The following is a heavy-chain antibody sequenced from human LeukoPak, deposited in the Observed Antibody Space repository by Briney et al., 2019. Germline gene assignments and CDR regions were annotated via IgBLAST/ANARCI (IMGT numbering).Heavy chain of an antibody. J-gene: IGHJ6*03. CDR1: EFTFSNYG. CDR2: ISYDGSNK. Sequence: GGSLRLSCAASEFTFSNYGMHWVRQAPGKGLEWVAIISYDGSNKYDADSVKGRFTISRDNAKNSLYLQMNSLRAEDTALYYCAKDNKAYYEMGYMDVWGKGTTVTVSS. CDR3: AKDNKAYYEMGYMDV. D-gene: IGHD3-22*01. V-gene: IGHV3-30*18.